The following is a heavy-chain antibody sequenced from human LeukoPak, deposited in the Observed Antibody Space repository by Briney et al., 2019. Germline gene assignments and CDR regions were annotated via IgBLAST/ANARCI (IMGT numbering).Heavy chain of an antibody. CDR1: GGSISSSSYY. Sequence: NPSETLSLTCTVSGGSISSSSYYWGWIRQPPGKGLEWIGSIYYSGSTYHNPSLKSRVTISVDTSKNQFSLKLSSVTAADTAVYYCATISGQWLVLIDYWGQGTLVTVSS. V-gene: IGHV4-39*01. CDR3: ATISGQWLVLIDY. CDR2: IYYSGST. D-gene: IGHD6-19*01. J-gene: IGHJ4*02.